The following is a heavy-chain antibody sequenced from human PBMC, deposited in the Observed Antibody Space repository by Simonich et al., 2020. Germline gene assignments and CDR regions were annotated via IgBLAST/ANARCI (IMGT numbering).Heavy chain of an antibody. CDR3: ARDYSNYDAFDI. CDR1: GFTFSSYW. Sequence: EVQLVESGGGLVQPGGSLRLSCAASGFTFSSYWMHWVRQAPGKGLRWVTSINSEGSSTSYADSVKGRCTISRDNAKNTLYLQMNSLRAEDTAVYYCARDYSNYDAFDIWGQGTMVTVSS. D-gene: IGHD4-4*01. CDR2: INSEGSST. J-gene: IGHJ3*02. V-gene: IGHV3-74*01.